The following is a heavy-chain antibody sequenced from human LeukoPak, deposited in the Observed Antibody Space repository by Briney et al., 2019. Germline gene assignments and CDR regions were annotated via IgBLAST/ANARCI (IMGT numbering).Heavy chain of an antibody. Sequence: GGSLRLSCAASGFTFSDYYMSWIRQAPGKGLEWVSYISSSGSTIYYADSVKGRFTISRDNAKNSLYLQMNSLRAEDTAVYYCAGFGEYNYYYGMDVWGQGTTVTVSS. CDR2: ISSSGSTI. CDR3: AGFGEYNYYYGMDV. D-gene: IGHD3-10*01. J-gene: IGHJ6*02. V-gene: IGHV3-11*01. CDR1: GFTFSDYY.